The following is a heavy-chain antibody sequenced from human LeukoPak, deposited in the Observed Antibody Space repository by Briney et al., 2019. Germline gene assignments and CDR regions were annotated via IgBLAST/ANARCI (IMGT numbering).Heavy chain of an antibody. D-gene: IGHD3-3*01. J-gene: IGHJ4*02. CDR2: INPNSGGT. V-gene: IGHV1-2*02. Sequence: GASVKVSCKASGYTFTGYYMHWVRQAPGQGLEWMGWINPNSGGTNYAQKFQGRVTMTRDTSISTAHMELSRLRSDDTAVYYCARDLNDFWSGYHYWGQGTLVTVSS. CDR1: GYTFTGYY. CDR3: ARDLNDFWSGYHY.